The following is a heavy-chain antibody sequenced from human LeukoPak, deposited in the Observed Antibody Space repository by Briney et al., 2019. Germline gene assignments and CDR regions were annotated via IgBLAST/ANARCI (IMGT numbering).Heavy chain of an antibody. D-gene: IGHD5-24*01. CDR1: GFTFSSYV. CDR3: AKGRRWLQSSYYFDY. Sequence: GGSLRLSCAASGFTFSSYVMSWVRQAPGEGLEWVSTISTSGGSTYYADSVRGRFTFSRDNSKNTLYLQMNSLRAEGTAVYYCAKGRRWLQSSYYFDYWGQGTLVTVSS. J-gene: IGHJ4*02. CDR2: ISTSGGST. V-gene: IGHV3-23*01.